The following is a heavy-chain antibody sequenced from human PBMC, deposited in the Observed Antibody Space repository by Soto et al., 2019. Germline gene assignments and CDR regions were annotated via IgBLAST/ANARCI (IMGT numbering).Heavy chain of an antibody. J-gene: IGHJ3*02. Sequence: VQLVESGGGLVQPGRSLRLSCVASGFTFDDYAMHWVRQAPGKGLEWVSGISWNSATIVYADSVKGRFTISRDNAKNSLYLQINSLGAEDTALYSCATAQGEIWGQGTMVTVS. V-gene: IGHV3-9*01. CDR3: ATAQGEI. CDR1: GFTFDDYA. CDR2: ISWNSATI.